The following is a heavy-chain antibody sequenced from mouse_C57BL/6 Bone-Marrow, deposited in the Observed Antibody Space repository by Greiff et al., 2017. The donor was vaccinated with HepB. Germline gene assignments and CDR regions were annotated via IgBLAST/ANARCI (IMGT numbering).Heavy chain of an antibody. V-gene: IGHV1-69*01. CDR1: GYTFTSYW. CDR2: IDPSDSYT. Sequence: QVQLQQPGAELVMPGASVKLSCKASGYTFTSYWMHWVKQRPGQGLKWIGEIDPSDSYTNYNQKFKGKSTLTVDKSSSTAYMQLSSLTSEDSAVYYCAKSTRVTTNFDYWGQGTTLTVSS. J-gene: IGHJ2*01. CDR3: AKSTRVTTNFDY. D-gene: IGHD2-2*01.